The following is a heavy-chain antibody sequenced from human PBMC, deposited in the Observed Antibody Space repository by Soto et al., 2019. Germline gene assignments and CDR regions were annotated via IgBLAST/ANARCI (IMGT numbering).Heavy chain of an antibody. D-gene: IGHD3-22*01. Sequence: QVQLVESGGGVVQPGRSLRLSCAASGFTFSSYAMHWVRQAPGKGLEWVAVISYDGSNKYYADSVKGRFTISRDNSKNPLYLQMNSLRAEDTAVYYCARDRSPYYDSSGYSYYFDYWGQGTLVTVSS. CDR1: GFTFSSYA. V-gene: IGHV3-30-3*01. J-gene: IGHJ4*02. CDR2: ISYDGSNK. CDR3: ARDRSPYYDSSGYSYYFDY.